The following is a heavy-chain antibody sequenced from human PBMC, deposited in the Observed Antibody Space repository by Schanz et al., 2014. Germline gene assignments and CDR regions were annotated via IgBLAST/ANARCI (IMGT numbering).Heavy chain of an antibody. CDR1: GGSISDSGAY. V-gene: IGHV4-61*05. CDR2: IYHNGDT. CDR3: ARHGGYYDVLNSFDI. D-gene: IGHD3-16*01. Sequence: QLQMQTSGPGLVRPWETLSLTCTVSGGSISDSGAYWGWFRQTPGKGLEWIGEIYHNGDTSFNPSLKSRATMSVDKSKKEFSLRLTSLTAADTAVYFCARHGGYYDVLNSFDIWGQGTLVTVSS. J-gene: IGHJ5*02.